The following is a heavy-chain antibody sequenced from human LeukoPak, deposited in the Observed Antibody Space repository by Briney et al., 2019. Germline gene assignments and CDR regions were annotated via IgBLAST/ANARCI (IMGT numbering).Heavy chain of an antibody. CDR3: ARRVAGTKNPFDY. D-gene: IGHD6-19*01. V-gene: IGHV4-34*01. CDR1: GGSFSGYY. Sequence: SETLSLTCAVYGGSFSGYYWSWIRQPPGKGLEWIGEINHSGSTNYNPSLKSRVTISVDTSKNQFSLKLSSVTAADTAVYYCARRVAGTKNPFDYWGQGTLVTVSS. CDR2: INHSGST. J-gene: IGHJ4*02.